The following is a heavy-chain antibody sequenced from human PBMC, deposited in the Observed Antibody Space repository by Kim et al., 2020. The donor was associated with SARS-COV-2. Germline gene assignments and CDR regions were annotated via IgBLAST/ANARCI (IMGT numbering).Heavy chain of an antibody. V-gene: IGHV3-64D*09. D-gene: IGHD3-10*01. J-gene: IGHJ1*01. CDR3: VTGFGELLYPTFQH. Sequence: ADSVKGRFTISRDNSKNTLYLQMSSLRAEDTAVYYCVTGFGELLYPTFQHWGQGTLVTVSS.